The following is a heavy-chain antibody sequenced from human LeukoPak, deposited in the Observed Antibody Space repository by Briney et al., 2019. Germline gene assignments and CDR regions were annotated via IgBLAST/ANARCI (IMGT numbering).Heavy chain of an antibody. V-gene: IGHV1-69*05. CDR1: GGTFSSYA. D-gene: IGHD3-10*01. CDR2: IIPIFGTA. Sequence: EASVKVSCKASGGTFSSYAISWVGQAPGQGLEWMGGIIPIFGTANYAQKFQGRVTITTDESTSTAYMELSSLRSEDTAVYYCARVLYCSGRYFDYWGQGTLVTVSS. CDR3: ARVLYCSGRYFDY. J-gene: IGHJ4*02.